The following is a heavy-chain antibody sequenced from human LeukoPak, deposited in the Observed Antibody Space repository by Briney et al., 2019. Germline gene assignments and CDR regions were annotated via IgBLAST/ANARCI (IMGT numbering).Heavy chain of an antibody. Sequence: SETLSLTCGVSGGSGSSTNWWTWIRQPPGKGLEWIGEVHLDGRTNFNPSLKSRLTMAVDPSETHVSLKLTSVTAADTAVYYCAREGGFYRPLDYSGQGTLVTVSS. CDR3: AREGGFYRPLDY. CDR1: GGSGSSTNW. CDR2: VHLDGRT. D-gene: IGHD6-25*01. J-gene: IGHJ4*02. V-gene: IGHV4-4*02.